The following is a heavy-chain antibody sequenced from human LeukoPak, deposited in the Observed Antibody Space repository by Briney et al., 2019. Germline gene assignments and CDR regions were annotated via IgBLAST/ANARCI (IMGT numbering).Heavy chain of an antibody. J-gene: IGHJ6*03. CDR1: GYTFTRYD. CDR3: ARAPPYSSSSNYMDV. D-gene: IGHD6-6*01. V-gene: IGHV1-8*03. CDR2: MNPNSGNT. Sequence: GASVKVSCKASGYTFTRYDINCVRQATGQGLEWMGWMNPNSGNTGYAQKFQGRVTITRNTSISTAYMELSSLRSEDTAVYYCARAPPYSSSSNYMDVWGKGTTVTVSS.